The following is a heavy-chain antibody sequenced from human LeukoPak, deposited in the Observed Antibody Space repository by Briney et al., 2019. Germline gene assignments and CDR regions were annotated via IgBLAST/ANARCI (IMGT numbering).Heavy chain of an antibody. CDR3: ARTVGATGAFDI. D-gene: IGHD1-26*01. Sequence: GASVKVSCKASGYTFINYGLTWVRQAPGQGFEWMGWISAYTGSTNYAQKLQGRVTMPTDPSTSTPYMDLRSLRSDDTAVYYCARTVGATGAFDIWGQGTMVIVSS. CDR1: GYTFINYG. CDR2: ISAYTGST. V-gene: IGHV1-18*01. J-gene: IGHJ3*02.